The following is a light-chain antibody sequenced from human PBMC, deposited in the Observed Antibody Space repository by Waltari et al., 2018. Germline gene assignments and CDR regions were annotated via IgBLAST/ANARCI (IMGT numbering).Light chain of an antibody. Sequence: EIVLTQSPGTLSLSPGDRAIVSCRASQSVGRTLAWYQQKPGQAPRLLIYGASNRATGIPDRFIGSGSGTEFSLTISGLEPEDSAVYYCQHYLRLPVAFGQGTKVEIK. CDR3: QHYLRLPVA. CDR1: QSVGRT. J-gene: IGKJ1*01. CDR2: GAS. V-gene: IGKV3-20*01.